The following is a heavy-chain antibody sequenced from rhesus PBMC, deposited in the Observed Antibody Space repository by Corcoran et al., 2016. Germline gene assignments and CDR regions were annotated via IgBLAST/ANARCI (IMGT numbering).Heavy chain of an antibody. J-gene: IGHJ4*01. CDR2: ISWNSGTI. Sequence: EVQLVESGGALAQPGGSLRLSCAASGFTIDDYAMHWVGKAPGKGLEWVSRISWNSGTIYYADSGKGRFTISRDNAKNSLFLQMDRLRAEDTAVYYCTRGYSYNYFDYWGQGVLVTVSS. CDR1: GFTIDDYA. D-gene: IGHD5-12*01. V-gene: IGHV3-134*01. CDR3: TRGYSYNYFDY.